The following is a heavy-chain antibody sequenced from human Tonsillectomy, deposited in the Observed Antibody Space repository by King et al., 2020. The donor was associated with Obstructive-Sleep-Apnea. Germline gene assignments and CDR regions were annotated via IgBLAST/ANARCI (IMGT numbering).Heavy chain of an antibody. CDR3: ARHGRAAAGIDS. Sequence: QLQESGPGLVKPSETLSLTCSVSAGSISSYYWSWIRQPPGKGLEWIGQIYYRGSTKYNPYLKSRVTVALDTAKNPFSLNLTSVTAADTAIYYCARHGRAAAGIDSWGQGTLVTVSS. CDR1: AGSISSYY. D-gene: IGHD6-13*01. V-gene: IGHV4-59*01. CDR2: IYYRGST. J-gene: IGHJ4*02.